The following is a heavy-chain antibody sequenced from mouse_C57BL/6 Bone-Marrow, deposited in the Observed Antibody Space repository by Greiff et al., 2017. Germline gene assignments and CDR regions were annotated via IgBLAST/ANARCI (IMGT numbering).Heavy chain of an antibody. CDR3: ARRTTGVYIDY. V-gene: IGHV5-17*01. D-gene: IGHD1-1*01. J-gene: IGHJ2*01. Sequence: EVKLQESGGGLVKPGGSLKLSCAASGFTFSDYGMHWVRQAPEKGLEWVAYISSGSSTIYYADTVKGRFTISRDNAKNTLFLQMTRLRSEDTAMYYCARRTTGVYIDYWGQGTTLTVSS. CDR2: ISSGSSTI. CDR1: GFTFSDYG.